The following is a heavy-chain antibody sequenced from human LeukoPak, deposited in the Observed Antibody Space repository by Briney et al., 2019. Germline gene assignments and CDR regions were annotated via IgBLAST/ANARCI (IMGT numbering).Heavy chain of an antibody. Sequence: PGGSLRLSCAASGFTFSGYSMNWVRQAPGKGLEWLSYISSSSSTIYHADSVRGRFAISRDNAKNSLYLQMISLRAADTAVYYCAAFDFWSGYPPYDAFDIWGQGTMVTVSS. CDR2: ISSSSSTI. D-gene: IGHD3-3*01. J-gene: IGHJ3*02. CDR1: GFTFSGYS. V-gene: IGHV3-48*01. CDR3: AAFDFWSGYPPYDAFDI.